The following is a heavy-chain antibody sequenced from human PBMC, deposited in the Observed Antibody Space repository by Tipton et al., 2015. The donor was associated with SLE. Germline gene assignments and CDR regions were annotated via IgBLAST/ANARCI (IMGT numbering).Heavy chain of an antibody. CDR3: ARTPGSGLQYYFDY. V-gene: IGHV4-59*07. J-gene: IGHJ4*02. Sequence: SGAEVKKPGASVKVSCKASGYIFTSFEINWVRQASGQGLEWIGYVDYIGSTNYNPSLKSRLTILVHRYKNQFSLKLSSVTAADTAVYFCARTPGSGLQYYFDYWGQGTLVTVTS. CDR2: VDYIGST. CDR1: GYIFTSFE. D-gene: IGHD6-19*01.